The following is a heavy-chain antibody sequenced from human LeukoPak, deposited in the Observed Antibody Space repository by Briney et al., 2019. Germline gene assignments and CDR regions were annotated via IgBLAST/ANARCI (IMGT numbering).Heavy chain of an antibody. CDR1: GYTFTSYA. D-gene: IGHD3-9*01. CDR2: INTNTGNP. V-gene: IGHV7-4-1*02. Sequence: PWASVKVSCKASGYTFTSYAMNWVRQAPGQGLEWMGWINTNTGNPTYAQGFTGRFVFSLDTSVSTAYLQISSLKAEDTAVYYCARSGELYYDILTDYPNWVDPWGQGTLVTVSS. J-gene: IGHJ5*02. CDR3: ARSGELYYDILTDYPNWVDP.